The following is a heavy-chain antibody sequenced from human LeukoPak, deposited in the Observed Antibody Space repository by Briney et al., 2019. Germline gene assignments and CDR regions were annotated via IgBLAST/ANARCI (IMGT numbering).Heavy chain of an antibody. CDR3: ARESGFYASGSRY. CDR1: GYIFTSYD. Sequence: VASVTVSCTASGYIFTSYDINWVRQATGQGLEWMGWMNPNSGNTGYAQKFQGRVTMTRSTSINTAYMELSSLRSEDTAIYYCARESGFYASGSRYWGQGTLVTVSS. D-gene: IGHD3-10*01. J-gene: IGHJ4*02. CDR2: MNPNSGNT. V-gene: IGHV1-8*01.